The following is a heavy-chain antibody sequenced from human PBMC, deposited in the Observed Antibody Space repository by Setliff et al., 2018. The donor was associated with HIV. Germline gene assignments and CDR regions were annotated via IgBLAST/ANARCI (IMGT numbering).Heavy chain of an antibody. Sequence: PSETLSLTCTVSGGSISSGGYYWSWIRQHPGKGLEWIGYIYYSGSTYYNPSLKSRVTTSVDTSKNHFSLRLSSVAAADTAVYYCARRERYYDILTGRVSDGFDIWGQGTMVTVSS. CDR1: GGSISSGGYY. D-gene: IGHD3-9*01. V-gene: IGHV4-31*03. J-gene: IGHJ3*02. CDR2: IYYSGST. CDR3: ARRERYYDILTGRVSDGFDI.